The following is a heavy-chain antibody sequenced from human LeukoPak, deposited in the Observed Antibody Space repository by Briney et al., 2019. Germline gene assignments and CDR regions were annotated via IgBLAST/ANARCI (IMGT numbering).Heavy chain of an antibody. CDR1: GFTFSSYA. CDR2: ISGSGGST. CDR3: ASAKLFERRSGAFDY. Sequence: PGGSLRLSCAASGFTFSSYAMSWVRQAPGKGLEWVSAISGSGGSTYYADSVKGRFTISRDNAKNSLYLQMNSLRAEDTAVYYCASAKLFERRSGAFDYWGRGTLVTVSS. V-gene: IGHV3-23*01. D-gene: IGHD2-15*01. J-gene: IGHJ4*02.